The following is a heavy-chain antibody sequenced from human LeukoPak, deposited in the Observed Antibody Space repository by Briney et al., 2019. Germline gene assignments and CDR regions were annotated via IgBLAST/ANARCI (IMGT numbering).Heavy chain of an antibody. Sequence: SQTLSLTCALSGDSLSNDAATWDWPRQSPSSGLEWLGRTYYRSTLKRTYRASLQSRLTIMADTAKNQFSLQLKSVAPEYTATYYCVRDGYWAFWGQGTLVTVSS. V-gene: IGHV6-1*01. CDR1: GDSLSNDAAT. CDR3: VRDGYWAF. CDR2: TYYRSTLKR. D-gene: IGHD2-8*02. J-gene: IGHJ4*02.